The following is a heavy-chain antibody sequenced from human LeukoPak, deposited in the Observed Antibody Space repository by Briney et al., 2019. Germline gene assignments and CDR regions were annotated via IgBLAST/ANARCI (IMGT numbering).Heavy chain of an antibody. V-gene: IGHV4-59*12. CDR3: ARDFDYGGTLSTFDY. Sequence: SETLSLTCTVSGGSISSYYWSWIRQPPGKGLEWIGSIYYSGSTYYNPSLKSRVTISVDTSKNQFSLKLSSVTAADTAVYYCARDFDYGGTLSTFDYWGQGTLVTVSS. D-gene: IGHD4-23*01. J-gene: IGHJ4*02. CDR2: IYYSGST. CDR1: GGSISSYY.